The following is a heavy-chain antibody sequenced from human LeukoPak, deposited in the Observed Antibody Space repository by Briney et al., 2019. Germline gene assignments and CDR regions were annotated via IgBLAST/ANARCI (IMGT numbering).Heavy chain of an antibody. CDR2: ISGSGGST. CDR3: AKNMWSGYGPAHFDY. Sequence: GGSLRLSCAASGFTFSSYAMSWVRQAPGKGLEWVSAISGSGGSTYYADSVKGRFTISRDNSKNTLYLQMNSLRAEDTAVYYCAKNMWSGYGPAHFDYWGQGTLVTVSS. CDR1: GFTFSSYA. D-gene: IGHD3-3*01. V-gene: IGHV3-23*01. J-gene: IGHJ4*02.